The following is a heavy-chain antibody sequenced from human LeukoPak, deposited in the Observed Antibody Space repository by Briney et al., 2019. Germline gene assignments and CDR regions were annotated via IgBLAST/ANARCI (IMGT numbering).Heavy chain of an antibody. CDR1: GGSISSSSYY. D-gene: IGHD3-10*01. CDR3: ASRLPPPDGSGSYYWSPRANWFDP. CDR2: IYYSGST. V-gene: IGHV4-39*01. Sequence: PSETLSLTCTVSGGSISSSSYYWGWIRQPPGKGLEWIGSIYYSGSTYYNPSLKSRVTISVDTSKNQFSLKLSSVTAADTAVYYCASRLPPPDGSGSYYWSPRANWFDPWGQGTLVTVSS. J-gene: IGHJ5*02.